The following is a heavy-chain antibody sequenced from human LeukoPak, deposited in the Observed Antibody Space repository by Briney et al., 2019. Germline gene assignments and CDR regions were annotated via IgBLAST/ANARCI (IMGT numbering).Heavy chain of an antibody. CDR3: AKDIGSSTSSLYAFDI. J-gene: IGHJ3*02. D-gene: IGHD2-2*01. CDR1: GFTFDDYG. Sequence: PGGSLRLSCAASGFTFDDYGMSWVRQAPGKGLEWVSGINWNGGSTGYADSVKGRFTISRDNAKNSLYLQMNSLRAEDTALYYCAKDIGSSTSSLYAFDIWGQGPMVTVSS. V-gene: IGHV3-20*04. CDR2: INWNGGST.